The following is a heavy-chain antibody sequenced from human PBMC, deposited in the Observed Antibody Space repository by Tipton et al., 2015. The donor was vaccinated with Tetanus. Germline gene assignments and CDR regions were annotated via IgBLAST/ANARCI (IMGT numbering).Heavy chain of an antibody. CDR3: ARGRFYYDTSGRGWYFDL. V-gene: IGHV3-30*04. J-gene: IGHJ2*01. CDR1: GITFRSYA. Sequence: RSLRLSCAASGITFRSYAMHWVRQAPGKGLEWVAVTSYDGSNKYYADSVKGRFTISRDNSKDTLFLQMNSLRAEDTAVYYCARGRFYYDTSGRGWYFDLWGLGTLVTVSS. CDR2: TSYDGSNK. D-gene: IGHD3-22*01.